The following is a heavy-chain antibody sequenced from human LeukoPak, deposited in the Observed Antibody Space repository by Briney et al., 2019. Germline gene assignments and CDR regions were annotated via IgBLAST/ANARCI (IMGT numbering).Heavy chain of an antibody. CDR1: GGSISSYY. Sequence: SETLSLTCTVSGGSISSYYWSWIRQPPGKGLEWIGYIYYSGSTNYNPSLKSRVTISVDTSKNQFSLKLSSVTAADTAVYYCARDRGGYCSGGSCLIFDYWGQGTLVTVSS. J-gene: IGHJ4*02. CDR2: IYYSGST. V-gene: IGHV4-59*01. D-gene: IGHD2-15*01. CDR3: ARDRGGYCSGGSCLIFDY.